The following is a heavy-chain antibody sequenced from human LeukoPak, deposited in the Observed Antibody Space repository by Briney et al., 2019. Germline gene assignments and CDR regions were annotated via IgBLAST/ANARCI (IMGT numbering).Heavy chain of an antibody. J-gene: IGHJ6*03. CDR1: GGSISSGSYY. V-gene: IGHV4-61*02. CDR3: AGGLGPRHQYSSSWYDYYYYYMDV. D-gene: IGHD6-13*01. Sequence: SETLSLTCTVSGGSISSGSYYWSWIRQPAGKGLEWIGRIYTSGSTNYNPSLKSRVTISVDTSKNQFSLKLSSVTAADTAVYYCAGGLGPRHQYSSSWYDYYYYYMDVWGKGTTVTISS. CDR2: IYTSGST.